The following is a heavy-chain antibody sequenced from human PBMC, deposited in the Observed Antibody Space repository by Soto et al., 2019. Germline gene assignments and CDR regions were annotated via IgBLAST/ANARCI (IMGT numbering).Heavy chain of an antibody. D-gene: IGHD6-13*01. CDR2: IYHSGST. Sequence: QLQLQESGSGLVKPSQTLSLTCAVSGGSISSGGYSWSWIRQPPGKGLEWIGSIYHSGSTSYNPSLESRITISVDRSKNQFSLRLSSVTAADTAVYYCARATGYSSSLSPYGYHYDYYGMDVWGQGTTVTVSS. CDR3: ARATGYSSSLSPYGYHYDYYGMDV. V-gene: IGHV4-30-2*01. CDR1: GGSISSGGYS. J-gene: IGHJ6*02.